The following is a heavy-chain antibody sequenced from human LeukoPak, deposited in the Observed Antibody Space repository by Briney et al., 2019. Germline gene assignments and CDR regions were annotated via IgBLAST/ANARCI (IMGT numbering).Heavy chain of an antibody. CDR1: GFTFSSYG. CDR2: ISGSGGST. CDR3: AKDSLSNWKGNYFDY. D-gene: IGHD1-1*01. J-gene: IGHJ4*02. V-gene: IGHV3-23*01. Sequence: GGSLRLSCAASGFTFSSYGMSWVRQAPGKGLEWVSAISGSGGSTYYADSVKGRFTISRDNSKNTLYLQMNSLRAEDTAVYYCAKDSLSNWKGNYFDYWGQGTLVTVSS.